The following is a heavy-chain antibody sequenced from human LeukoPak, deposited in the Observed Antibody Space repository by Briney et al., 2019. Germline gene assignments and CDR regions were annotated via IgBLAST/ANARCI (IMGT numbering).Heavy chain of an antibody. D-gene: IGHD3-9*01. CDR1: GFIFSNAW. J-gene: IGHJ4*02. CDR2: IKSKTDGGTT. CDR3: TTDLDFDWLFDY. Sequence: PGGSLRLSCAASGFIFSNAWMTWVRQAPGKGLEWVGRIKSKTDGGTTDYAAPVKGRFTISRDDSKNTLYLQMNSLKTEDTAVYYCTTDLDFDWLFDYWGQGTLVTVSS. V-gene: IGHV3-15*01.